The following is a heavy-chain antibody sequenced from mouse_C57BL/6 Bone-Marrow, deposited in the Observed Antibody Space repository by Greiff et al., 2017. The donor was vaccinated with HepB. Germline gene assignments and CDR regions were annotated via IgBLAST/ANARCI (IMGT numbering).Heavy chain of an antibody. CDR2: IDPSDSYT. Sequence: QVQLQQPGAELVRPGTSVKLSCKASGYTFTSYWMHWVKQRPGQGLEWIGVIDPSDSYTNYNQKLKGKATLTVDTSSSTAYMQLSSLTSEDSAVYYCAPYYYGSSWGQGTLVTVSA. CDR1: GYTFTSYW. J-gene: IGHJ3*01. V-gene: IGHV1-59*01. CDR3: APYYYGSS. D-gene: IGHD1-1*01.